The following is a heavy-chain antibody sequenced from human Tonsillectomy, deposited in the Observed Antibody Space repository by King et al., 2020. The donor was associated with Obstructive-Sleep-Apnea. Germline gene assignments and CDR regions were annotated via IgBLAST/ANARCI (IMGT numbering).Heavy chain of an antibody. Sequence: VEAGGGVVQPGRSLRLSCAASGFTFNNYGMHWVRQAPGKGLEWVAVISYDGSDKYYADSVKGRFTISRDNSKNTLYLQMISLRAEDTAVYYCAKDRRYGSGTYYYAMDVWGQGTTVTVSS. CDR2: ISYDGSDK. J-gene: IGHJ6*02. CDR1: GFTFNNYG. CDR3: AKDRRYGSGTYYYAMDV. V-gene: IGHV3-30*18. D-gene: IGHD3-10*01.